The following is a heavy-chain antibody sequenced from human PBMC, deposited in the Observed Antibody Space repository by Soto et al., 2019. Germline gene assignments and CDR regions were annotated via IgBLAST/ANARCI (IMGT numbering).Heavy chain of an antibody. CDR2: IWYDGSNK. J-gene: IGHJ4*02. CDR3: ARRGTYYYDSSGSPLDY. D-gene: IGHD3-22*01. V-gene: IGHV3-33*01. Sequence: QVQLVESGGGVVQPGRSLRLSCAASGITFSSYGMHWVRQAPGKGLEWVAVIWYDGSNKYYADSVKGRFTISRDNSKNTLYLQMNSLRAEDTAVYYCARRGTYYYDSSGSPLDYWGQGTLVTVSS. CDR1: GITFSSYG.